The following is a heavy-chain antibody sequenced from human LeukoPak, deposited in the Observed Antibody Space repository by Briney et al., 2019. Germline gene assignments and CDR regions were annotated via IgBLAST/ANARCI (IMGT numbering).Heavy chain of an antibody. D-gene: IGHD5-18*01. CDR1: GYTFTDYY. J-gene: IGHJ3*02. Sequence: GASVTVSCKASGYTFTDYYMHWVRQAPGQGLEWMGWINPNSRSTDSAQKFQGRFSMTRDTSISTAYMELSRLRSDDTAVYYCARRAREYSHDAFDIWGQGTMVTVSS. CDR2: INPNSRST. V-gene: IGHV1-2*02. CDR3: ARRAREYSHDAFDI.